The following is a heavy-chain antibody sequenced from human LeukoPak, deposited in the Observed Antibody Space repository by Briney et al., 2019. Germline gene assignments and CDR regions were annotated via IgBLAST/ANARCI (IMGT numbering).Heavy chain of an antibody. CDR3: ARDRGAATGTVSLDY. CDR2: ITSNSDYI. Sequence: GSLRLTCAASGFTFSTYSMNWVRQAPGKGLEWVSDITSNSDYIYYADSVRGRFTISRDDAKNSLYLQMNSLRAEDTAVYYCARDRGAATGTVSLDYWGQGTLVTVSS. CDR1: GFTFSTYS. V-gene: IGHV3-21*01. D-gene: IGHD1-1*01. J-gene: IGHJ4*02.